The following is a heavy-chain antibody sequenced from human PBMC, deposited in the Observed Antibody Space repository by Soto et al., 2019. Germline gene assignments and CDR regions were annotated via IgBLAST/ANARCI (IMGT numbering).Heavy chain of an antibody. CDR1: GFTVSGNY. Sequence: GALRLSCAASGFTVSGNYMNWVRKAPGKGLEWHLIIDGDGTTHYADSVKGRFTIPRANYKNTRYLQMKNLRAEDMAEYYCAILRNWGQGTLLAVPS. CDR3: AILRN. V-gene: IGHV3-53*01. CDR2: IDGDGTT. J-gene: IGHJ4*02.